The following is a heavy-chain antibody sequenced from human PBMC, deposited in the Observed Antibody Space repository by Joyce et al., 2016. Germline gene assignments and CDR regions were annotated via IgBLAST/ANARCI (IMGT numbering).Heavy chain of an antibody. CDR3: AKDRGYTYGPFDY. D-gene: IGHD5-18*01. J-gene: IGHJ4*02. CDR2: ITGSGGDT. CDR1: GFTVSSDA. Sequence: EVRLLESGGGLVQPGGSLRLSCAASGFTVSSDAMSWVRQAPGKGWEWVSFITGSGGDTYYADSVKGRFTISRDISKNTLYLQMNSLRAEDTAVYFCAKDRGYTYGPFDYWGQGTLVTVSS. V-gene: IGHV3-23*01.